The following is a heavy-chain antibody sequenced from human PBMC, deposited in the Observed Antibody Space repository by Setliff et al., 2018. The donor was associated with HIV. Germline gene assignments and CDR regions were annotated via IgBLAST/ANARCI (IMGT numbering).Heavy chain of an antibody. V-gene: IGHV3-74*03. J-gene: IGHJ6*02. D-gene: IGHD3-10*01. CDR3: ARGYYGSDLQNAMDV. CDR2: LNTDGSST. CDR1: GYYPSIDY. Sequence: SCKTFGYYPSIDYMHWVRQAPGKGLVWVSRLNTDGSSTKYADSVKGRFTISRDNAKNTLYLQMDSLRGEDTAVYYCARGYYGSDLQNAMDVWGQGTTVTVSS.